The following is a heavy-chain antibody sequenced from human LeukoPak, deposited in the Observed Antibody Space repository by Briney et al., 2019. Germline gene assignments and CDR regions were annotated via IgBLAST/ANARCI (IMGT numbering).Heavy chain of an antibody. J-gene: IGHJ6*03. CDR1: GFTFSSYN. Sequence: GGSLRLSCAASGFTFSSYNMTWIRQAPGKGLEWVSYISNSSDSIYYADSVEGRFTISRDNAKNSLYLQMNSLRAEDTAVYYCAREGRRPPYYYYYMDVWGKGTTVTISS. V-gene: IGHV3-48*04. CDR3: AREGRRPPYYYYYMDV. CDR2: ISNSSDSI.